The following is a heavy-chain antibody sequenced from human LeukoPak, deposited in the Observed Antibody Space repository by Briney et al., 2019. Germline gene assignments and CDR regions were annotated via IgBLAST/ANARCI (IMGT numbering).Heavy chain of an antibody. Sequence: PSETLSLTCTVSGGSISSYYWSWIRQPPGKGLEWIGYIYTSGSTNYNPSLKSRVTISVDTSKNQFSLKLSSVTAADTAAYYCASYTTTAWYFDLWGRGTLVTVSS. D-gene: IGHD2/OR15-2a*01. CDR1: GGSISSYY. CDR2: IYTSGST. J-gene: IGHJ2*01. V-gene: IGHV4-4*09. CDR3: ASYTTTAWYFDL.